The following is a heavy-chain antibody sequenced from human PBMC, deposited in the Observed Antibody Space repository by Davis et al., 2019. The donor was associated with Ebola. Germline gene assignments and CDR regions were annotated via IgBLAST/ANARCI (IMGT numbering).Heavy chain of an antibody. D-gene: IGHD2-15*01. CDR2: TSTYNVNT. V-gene: IGHV1-18*01. Sequence: AASVKVSCKASGYTSTTYGISWVRPAPGQGLEWMGWTSTYNVNTNYAQKLQGRVTMTTDTSTSTAYMELRSLRSDDTAVYYCARDRYCSGGSCYSSYYYGMDVWGQGTTVTVSS. CDR3: ARDRYCSGGSCYSSYYYGMDV. J-gene: IGHJ6*02. CDR1: GYTSTTYG.